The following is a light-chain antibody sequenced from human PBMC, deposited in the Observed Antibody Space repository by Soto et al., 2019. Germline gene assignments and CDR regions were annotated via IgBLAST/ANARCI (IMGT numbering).Light chain of an antibody. V-gene: IGKV1-5*01. CDR1: QSISSW. CDR2: DAS. J-gene: IGKJ1*01. Sequence: DIQMTQSPSTLSASVGDRGTITCRASQSISSWLAWYQQKPGKAPKLLIYDASSLESGVPSTFSGSRSGTEFTLTISSLQPNDFATYYCQQYNSYSWTFGQGTKV. CDR3: QQYNSYSWT.